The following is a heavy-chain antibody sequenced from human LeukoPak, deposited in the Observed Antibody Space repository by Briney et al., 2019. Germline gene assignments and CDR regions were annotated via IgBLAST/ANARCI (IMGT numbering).Heavy chain of an antibody. CDR2: ISADNGNT. CDR1: GYTFTSYD. CDR3: AREMFRGVIDY. J-gene: IGHJ4*02. D-gene: IGHD3-10*01. Sequence: ASVKVSCEASGYTFTSYDISWVRQAPGQGLEWMGWISADNGNTNYAQKLQGRVTMTTDTSTSTAYMELRSLRSDDTAVYYCAREMFRGVIDYWGQGTLVTVSS. V-gene: IGHV1-18*01.